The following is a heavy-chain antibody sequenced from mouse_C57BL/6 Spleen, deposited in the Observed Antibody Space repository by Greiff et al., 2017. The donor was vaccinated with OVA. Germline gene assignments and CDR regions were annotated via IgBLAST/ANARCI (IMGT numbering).Heavy chain of an antibody. D-gene: IGHD1-1*01. J-gene: IGHJ2*01. Sequence: EVKLMESGGGLVKPGGSLKLSCAASGFTFSDYGMHWVRQAPEKGLEWVAYISSGSSTIYYADTVKGRFTISRDNAKNTLFLQMTSLRSEDTAMYYCARPSYGSSYLDYWGQGTTLTVSS. CDR3: ARPSYGSSYLDY. V-gene: IGHV5-17*01. CDR2: ISSGSSTI. CDR1: GFTFSDYG.